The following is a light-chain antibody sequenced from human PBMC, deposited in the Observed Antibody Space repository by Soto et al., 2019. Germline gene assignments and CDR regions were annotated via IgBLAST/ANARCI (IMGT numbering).Light chain of an antibody. CDR1: QSVSSN. Sequence: EIVMRQFPATLSVSPGERATLSCWASQSVSSNLAWYQQKSGQAPRLLMYGASTRATGIPARFSGTGSETDFTLTISGLQSEDSAVYFCQQYNNWPFSFGQGTRLEI. V-gene: IGKV3-15*01. J-gene: IGKJ5*01. CDR3: QQYNNWPFS. CDR2: GAS.